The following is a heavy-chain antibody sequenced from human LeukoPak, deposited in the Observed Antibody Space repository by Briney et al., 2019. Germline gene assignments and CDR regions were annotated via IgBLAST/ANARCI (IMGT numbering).Heavy chain of an antibody. D-gene: IGHD2-15*01. CDR2: IYTSGST. CDR1: GGSISSYY. Sequence: SETLSLTCTVSGGSISSYYWSWIRQPAGKGLECIGRIYTSGSTNYNPSLKSRVTMSVDTSKNQFSLKLSSVTAADTAVYYCARVYCSGGSCSAPRAYYYYMDVWGKGTTVTVSS. V-gene: IGHV4-4*07. CDR3: ARVYCSGGSCSAPRAYYYYMDV. J-gene: IGHJ6*03.